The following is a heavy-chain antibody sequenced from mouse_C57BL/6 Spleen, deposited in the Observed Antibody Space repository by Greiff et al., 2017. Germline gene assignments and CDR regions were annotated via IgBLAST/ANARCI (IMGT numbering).Heavy chain of an antibody. CDR3: ARELGRPGNFDY. CDR2: IYPGDGDT. Sequence: QVQLQQSGPELVKPGASVKISCKASGYAFSSSWMNWVKQRPGKGLEWIGRIYPGDGDTNYNGKFKGKATLTADKSSSTAYMQLSSLTSEDSAVXCCARELGRPGNFDYWGQGTTLTVSS. CDR1: GYAFSSSW. D-gene: IGHD4-1*01. J-gene: IGHJ2*01. V-gene: IGHV1-82*01.